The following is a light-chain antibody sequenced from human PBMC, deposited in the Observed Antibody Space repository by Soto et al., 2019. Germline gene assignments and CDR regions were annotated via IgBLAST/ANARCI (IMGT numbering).Light chain of an antibody. V-gene: IGKV1-39*01. CDR1: QSISKS. CDR2: AAS. Sequence: DLQMTQAPSSLSASVGDRVTITCRTSQSISKSLNWYQQKPGEAPKLLIYAASNLQSGVLSRFSGSGSGTDFTLSISSLQPEDFATYYCQQSYSAPRAFGPGTKVDIK. CDR3: QQSYSAPRA. J-gene: IGKJ3*01.